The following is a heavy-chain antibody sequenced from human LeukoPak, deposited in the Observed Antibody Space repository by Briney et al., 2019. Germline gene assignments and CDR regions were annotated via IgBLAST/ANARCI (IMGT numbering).Heavy chain of an antibody. CDR2: IYYSGST. V-gene: IGHV4-39*01. CDR1: GGSISSSSYY. Sequence: PSETLSLTCTVSGGSISSSSYYWGWIRQPPGKGLEWIGSIYYSGSTYYNPSLKSRVTISVDTSKNQFSLKLSSVTAADTAVYYCASGNSDIVGATGGFDYWGQGTLVTVSS. D-gene: IGHD1-26*01. J-gene: IGHJ4*02. CDR3: ASGNSDIVGATGGFDY.